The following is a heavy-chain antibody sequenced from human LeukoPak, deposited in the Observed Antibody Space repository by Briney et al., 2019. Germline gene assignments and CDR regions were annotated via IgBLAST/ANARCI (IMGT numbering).Heavy chain of an antibody. V-gene: IGHV3-33*01. Sequence: PGGSLRLSCAASGFTFSSYGMHWVRQAPGKGLEWVAVIWYDGSNKYYADSVKGRFTISRDNSKNTLYLQMNSLNTEDTAVYYCTTDNLAQACAWGQGTLVTVSS. CDR2: IWYDGSNK. J-gene: IGHJ5*02. CDR1: GFTFSSYG. CDR3: TTDNLAQACA. D-gene: IGHD1-20*01.